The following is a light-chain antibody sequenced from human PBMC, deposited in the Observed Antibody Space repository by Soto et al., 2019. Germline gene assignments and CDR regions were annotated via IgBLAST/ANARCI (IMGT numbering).Light chain of an antibody. J-gene: IGKJ2*01. CDR1: QSVSSSY. Sequence: EIVLTQSPGTLSLSPGERATLSCRAIQSVSSSYLAWYQQKPGQAPRLLIYGSSSRSTGIPDRFSGSGSGTEFTLTISRLEPEDFAVYYCQQYGSSLSTFGQGTKLEIK. CDR3: QQYGSSLST. CDR2: GSS. V-gene: IGKV3-20*01.